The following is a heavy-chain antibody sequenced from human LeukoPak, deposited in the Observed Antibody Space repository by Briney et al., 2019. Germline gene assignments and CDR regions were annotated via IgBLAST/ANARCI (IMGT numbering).Heavy chain of an antibody. V-gene: IGHV3-23*01. CDR2: VSGGGDYT. CDR3: ARYSGTSIWYPAY. J-gene: IGHJ4*02. Sequence: GGSLRLSCAASGFIFTSYATTWVRQAPGKGLEWVSVVSGGGDYTYYADSVKGRFTISRDNSKNTVYLQMNSLRAEDSALYYCARYSGTSIWYPAYWGQGIQVTVSS. D-gene: IGHD2-2*01. CDR1: GFIFTSYA.